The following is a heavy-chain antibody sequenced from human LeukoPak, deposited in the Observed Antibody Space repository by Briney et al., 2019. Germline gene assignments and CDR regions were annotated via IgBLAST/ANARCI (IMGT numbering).Heavy chain of an antibody. CDR2: IYPGDSDT. CDR1: GYSFTTYW. J-gene: IGHJ4*02. V-gene: IGHV5-51*01. D-gene: IGHD2-2*01. CDR3: ARRHGCSSTSCPPDY. Sequence: GESLKISCRGSGYSFTTYWIGWVRQMPGKGLEWMGIIYPGDSDTRYTPSFQGQVTMSADKSINTAYLQWSSLKASDTAIYYCARRHGCSSTSCPPDYWGQGTLVTVSS.